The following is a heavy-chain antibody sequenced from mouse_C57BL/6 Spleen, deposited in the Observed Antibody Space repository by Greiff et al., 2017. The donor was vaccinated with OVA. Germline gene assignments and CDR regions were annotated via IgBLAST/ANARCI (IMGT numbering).Heavy chain of an antibody. J-gene: IGHJ4*01. Sequence: VQLQQSGAELVKPGASVKISCKASGYAFSSYWMNWVKQRPGKGLEWIGQIYPGDGDTNYNGKLKGKATLTADKSSSTAYMQLSSLTSEDSAVYFCARGGITTGAMDYWGQVTSVTVSS. D-gene: IGHD1-1*01. CDR3: ARGGITTGAMDY. V-gene: IGHV1-80*01. CDR1: GYAFSSYW. CDR2: IYPGDGDT.